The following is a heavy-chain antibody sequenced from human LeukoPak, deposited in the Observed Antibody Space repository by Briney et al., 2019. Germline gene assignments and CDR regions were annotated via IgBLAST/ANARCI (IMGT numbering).Heavy chain of an antibody. CDR3: AKWPRSRQVYYYYGMDV. V-gene: IGHV3-23*01. CDR1: GFTFSSYA. D-gene: IGHD1-26*01. CDR2: ISGSGGST. Sequence: GGSLRLSCAASGFTFSSYAMSWVRQAPGKGLEWVSAISGSGGSTYYADSVKGRFTISRDNSKNTLYLQMNSLRAEDTAVYYCAKWPRSRQVYYYYGMDVWGQGTTVTVSS. J-gene: IGHJ6*02.